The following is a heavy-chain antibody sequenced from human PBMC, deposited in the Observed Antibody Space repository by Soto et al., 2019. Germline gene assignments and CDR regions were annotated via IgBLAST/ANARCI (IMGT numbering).Heavy chain of an antibody. D-gene: IGHD3-10*01. Sequence: QVQLVESGGGVVQPGKSLRLSCAASGFIFRNYGMHWVRQAPGKGLEWVAVISYDGNTEYYEDSVKGRFTVSRDNSKNPLYLQMNSLRVEDTALYYCAKRGGTHWYTIDYWGQGTVVTVSS. CDR3: AKRGGTHWYTIDY. CDR2: ISYDGNTE. CDR1: GFIFRNYG. V-gene: IGHV3-30*18. J-gene: IGHJ4*02.